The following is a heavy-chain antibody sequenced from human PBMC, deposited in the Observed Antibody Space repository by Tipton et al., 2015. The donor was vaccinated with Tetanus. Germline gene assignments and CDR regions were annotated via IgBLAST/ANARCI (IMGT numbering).Heavy chain of an antibody. Sequence: TLSLTCAVYGGSFSGYYWSWIRQPPGKGLEWIGEINHSGSTNYNPSLKSRVTISVDTSKNQFSLKLSSVTAADTAVYYCARHYDFWSGYYRTIDYWGQGTLVTVSS. CDR2: INHSGST. D-gene: IGHD3-3*01. CDR3: ARHYDFWSGYYRTIDY. V-gene: IGHV4-34*01. CDR1: GGSFSGYY. J-gene: IGHJ4*02.